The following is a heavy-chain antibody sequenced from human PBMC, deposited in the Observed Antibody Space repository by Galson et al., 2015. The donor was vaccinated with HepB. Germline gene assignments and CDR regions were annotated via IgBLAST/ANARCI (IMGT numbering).Heavy chain of an antibody. CDR2: INTNTGNP. CDR1: GYTFTSYA. Sequence: SCKASGYTFTSYAMNWVRQAPGQGLEWMGWINTNTGNPTYAQGFTGRFVFSLDTSVSTAYLQISSLKAEDTAVYYCARGYDYGGIYYFDYWGQGTLVTVSS. CDR3: ARGYDYGGIYYFDY. V-gene: IGHV7-4-1*02. D-gene: IGHD4-23*01. J-gene: IGHJ4*02.